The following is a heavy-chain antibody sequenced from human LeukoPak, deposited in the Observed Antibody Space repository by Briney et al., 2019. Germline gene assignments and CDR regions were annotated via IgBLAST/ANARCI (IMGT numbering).Heavy chain of an antibody. CDR3: ARVANTHFDY. CDR2: IGTAGDT. V-gene: IGHV3-13*04. J-gene: IGHJ4*02. D-gene: IGHD1-26*01. Sequence: GSLRLSCAASGFTFSNYDMHWVRQATGKGLEWVSAIGTAGDTYYPRSVRGRFTMSTEKAMNSLYLPMNSLTAGDTAVYYCARVANTHFDYWGQGILVSVCS. CDR1: GFTFSNYD.